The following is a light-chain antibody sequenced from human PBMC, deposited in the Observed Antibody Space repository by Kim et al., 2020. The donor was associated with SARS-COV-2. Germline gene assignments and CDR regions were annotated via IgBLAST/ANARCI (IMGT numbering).Light chain of an antibody. Sequence: SPGERATLSCRASQSVSTNYVAWYQHKPGQPPRLLNYGASNRASGTSDRFSGSVSGTDFTLTSNTLGPEDSVMYYCQQYGSSPRTFGQGTKLEI. CDR3: QQYGSSPRT. CDR2: GAS. CDR1: QSVSTNY. J-gene: IGKJ2*01. V-gene: IGKV3-20*01.